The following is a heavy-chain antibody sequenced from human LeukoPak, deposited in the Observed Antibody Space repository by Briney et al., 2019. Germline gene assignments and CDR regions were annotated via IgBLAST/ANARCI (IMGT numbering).Heavy chain of an antibody. D-gene: IGHD2-2*01. V-gene: IGHV4-59*01. CDR3: ARVPPQLYCSSTSCYSFAAFDI. Sequence: SETLSLTCAVYGESFSGDYWSWIRQPPGKGLEWIGYIYYSGSTNYNPSLKSRVTISVDTSKNQFSLKLSSVTAADTAVYYCARVPPQLYCSSTSCYSFAAFDIWGQGTMVTVSS. J-gene: IGHJ3*02. CDR1: GESFSGDY. CDR2: IYYSGST.